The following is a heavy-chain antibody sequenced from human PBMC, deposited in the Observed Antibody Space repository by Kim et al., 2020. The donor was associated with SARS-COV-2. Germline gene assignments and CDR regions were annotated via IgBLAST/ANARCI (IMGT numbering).Heavy chain of an antibody. CDR3: ASGSIGSTSLDC. Sequence: NYAQKLQGRVTMTTDTSTSTAYMELRSLRSDDTAVYYCASGSIGSTSLDCWGQGTLVTVSS. V-gene: IGHV1-18*01. J-gene: IGHJ4*02. D-gene: IGHD2-15*01.